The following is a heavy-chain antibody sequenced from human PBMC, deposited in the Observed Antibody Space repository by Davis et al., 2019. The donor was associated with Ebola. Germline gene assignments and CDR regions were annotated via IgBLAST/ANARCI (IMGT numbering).Heavy chain of an antibody. J-gene: IGHJ6*03. V-gene: IGHV5-51*01. CDR3: ARHPELSRVYYYYYYMDV. CDR2: IYPGDSDT. Sequence: GESLKISCKGSGYSFTSYWIGWVRQMPGKGLEWMGIIYPGDSDTRYSPAFQGHVTISADKSISTAYLQWSSLKASDTAMYYCARHPELSRVYYYYYYMDVWGQGTTVTVSS. D-gene: IGHD1-26*01. CDR1: GYSFTSYW.